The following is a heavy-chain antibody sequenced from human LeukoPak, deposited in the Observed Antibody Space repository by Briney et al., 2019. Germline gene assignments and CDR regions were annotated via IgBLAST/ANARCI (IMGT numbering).Heavy chain of an antibody. J-gene: IGHJ3*02. CDR1: GYIFITHY. Sequence: GASVKVSCKASGYIFITHYMHWVRQAPGQGLEWMGWIDPDTGGTNYAQKFQGRVTMTRDTSISTAYMGLSRLRSDDTAVYYCAVVSPGFDIWGQGTMVTVSS. D-gene: IGHD2-2*01. V-gene: IGHV1-2*02. CDR2: IDPDTGGT. CDR3: AVVSPGFDI.